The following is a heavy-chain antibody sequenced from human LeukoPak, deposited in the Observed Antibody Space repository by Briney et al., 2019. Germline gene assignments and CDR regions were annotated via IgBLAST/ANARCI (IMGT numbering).Heavy chain of an antibody. CDR2: INHSGST. J-gene: IGHJ3*02. V-gene: IGHV4-34*01. CDR1: GGSISSYY. D-gene: IGHD3-16*02. Sequence: SETLSLTCTVSGGSISSYYWSWIRQPPGKGLEWIGEINHSGSTNYNPSLKSRVTISVDTSKNQFSLKLSSVTAADTAVYYCARGRINSYYDYVWGSYRSHFDIWGQGTMVTVSS. CDR3: ARGRINSYYDYVWGSYRSHFDI.